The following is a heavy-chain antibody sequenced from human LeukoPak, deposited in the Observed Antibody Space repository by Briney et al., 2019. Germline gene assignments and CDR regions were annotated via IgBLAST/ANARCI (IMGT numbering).Heavy chain of an antibody. V-gene: IGHV4-59*01. J-gene: IGHJ4*02. D-gene: IGHD6-13*01. CDR2: IYYSGST. CDR3: ARGGYSSSWQDY. CDR1: GGSISSYY. Sequence: PSETLSLTCTVSGGSISSYYWSWIRQPPGKGLEWIGYIYYSGSTNYNPSLKSRVTISVDTSKNQFSLKLSSVTAADTAVYYCARGGYSSSWQDYWGQGTLVTVSS.